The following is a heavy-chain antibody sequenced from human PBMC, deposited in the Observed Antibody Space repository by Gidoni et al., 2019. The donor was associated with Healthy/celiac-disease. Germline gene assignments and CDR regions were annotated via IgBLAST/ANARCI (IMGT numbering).Heavy chain of an antibody. CDR3: ASRGSSSSGYGY. Sequence: EVQLVQSGAEVKKPGASLRISCKGSGYSFTSYWISWVRQMPGKGLEWLGRIDPSDSYTNYSPSFQGHVTISADKSISTAYLQWSSLKASDTAMYYCASRGSSSSGYGYWGQGTLVTVSS. J-gene: IGHJ4*02. D-gene: IGHD6-6*01. V-gene: IGHV5-10-1*03. CDR1: GYSFTSYW. CDR2: IDPSDSYT.